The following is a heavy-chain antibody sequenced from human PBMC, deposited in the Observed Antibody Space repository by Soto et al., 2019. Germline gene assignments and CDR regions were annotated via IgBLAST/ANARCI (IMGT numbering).Heavy chain of an antibody. J-gene: IGHJ4*02. CDR2: INPSGGST. CDR1: GYTFTSYY. D-gene: IGHD2-15*01. CDR3: ATSYCSGGSCYSYDY. Sequence: QVQLVQSGAEVKKPGASVKVSCKASGYTFTSYYMHWVRQATGQGLEWMGIINPSGGSTSYAQKFQGRVTMTRDTSTSTVYMELSSLRSEDTAVYYCATSYCSGGSCYSYDYWGQGTLVTVSS. V-gene: IGHV1-46*03.